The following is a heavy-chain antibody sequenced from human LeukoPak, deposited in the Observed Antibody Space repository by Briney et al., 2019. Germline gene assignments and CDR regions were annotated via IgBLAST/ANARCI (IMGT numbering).Heavy chain of an antibody. CDR2: ISGSGGST. J-gene: IGHJ4*02. V-gene: IGHV3-23*01. Sequence: GGSLRLSCAASGFTFSSYAMSWVRQAPGKGLEWASAISGSGGSTYYADSVKGRFTISRDNFKNTLYLQMNSLRAEDTAVYYCAKDSHYYDSSGYAPDYWGQGTLVTVSS. CDR3: AKDSHYYDSSGYAPDY. D-gene: IGHD3-22*01. CDR1: GFTFSSYA.